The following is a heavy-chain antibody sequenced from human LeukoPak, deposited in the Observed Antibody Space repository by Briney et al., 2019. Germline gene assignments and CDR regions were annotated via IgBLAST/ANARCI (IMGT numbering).Heavy chain of an antibody. V-gene: IGHV3-11*06. CDR3: ARGRDYYGSGSPPYYYYGMDV. CDR2: ISSSSSYT. J-gene: IGHJ6*04. Sequence: PGGSLRLSCAASGFTFSDYYMSWIRQAPGKGLEWVTYISSSSSYTNYADSVKGRFTISRDNAKNSLYLQMNSLRAEDTAVYYCARGRDYYGSGSPPYYYYGMDVWGKGTTVTVSS. D-gene: IGHD3-10*01. CDR1: GFTFSDYY.